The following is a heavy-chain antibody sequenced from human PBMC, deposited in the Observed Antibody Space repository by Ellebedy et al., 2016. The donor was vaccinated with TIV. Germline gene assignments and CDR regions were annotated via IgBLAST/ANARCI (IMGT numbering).Heavy chain of an antibody. CDR1: GYSITAYP. CDR2: INTNTGNP. V-gene: IGHV7-4-1*02. Sequence: ASVKVSCKASGYSITAYPINWVRQAPGQGLEWLGWINTNTGNPTYSQGFRGQFVFSSDTSVSTAFLQISGLRAEDTAIYYCARDSRYNWNDWDYYHMDVWGRGTTVTVSS. D-gene: IGHD1-1*01. J-gene: IGHJ6*03. CDR3: ARDSRYNWNDWDYYHMDV.